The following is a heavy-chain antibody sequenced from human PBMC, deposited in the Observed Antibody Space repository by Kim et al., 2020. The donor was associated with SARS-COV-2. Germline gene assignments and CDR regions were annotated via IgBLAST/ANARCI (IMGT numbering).Heavy chain of an antibody. CDR2: FDPEDGET. V-gene: IGHV1-24*01. CDR1: GYTLTELS. Sequence: ASVKVSCKVSGYTLTELSMHWVRQAPGKGLEWMGGFDPEDGETIYAQKFQGRVTMTEDTSTDTAYMELSSLRSEDTAVYYCATGNYGSGSYYDAFDIWGQGTMVTVSS. J-gene: IGHJ3*02. CDR3: ATGNYGSGSYYDAFDI. D-gene: IGHD3-10*01.